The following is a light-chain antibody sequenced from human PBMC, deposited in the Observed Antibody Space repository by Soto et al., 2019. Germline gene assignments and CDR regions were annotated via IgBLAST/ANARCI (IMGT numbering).Light chain of an antibody. Sequence: QSVLTQPPSASGTPGQRVTISCSGSSSNIGSNYVYWYQQLPGTAPKLLIYRNNQRPSGVPDRSSGFKAGTSASLAISGLRSEDEEDYDCAAWDDSLSGPHVVFGGGTKLTVL. CDR2: RNN. J-gene: IGLJ2*01. V-gene: IGLV1-47*01. CDR3: AAWDDSLSGPHVV. CDR1: SSNIGSNY.